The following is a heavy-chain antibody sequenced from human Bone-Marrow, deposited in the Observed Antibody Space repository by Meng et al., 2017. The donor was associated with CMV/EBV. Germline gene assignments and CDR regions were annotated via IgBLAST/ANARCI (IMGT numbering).Heavy chain of an antibody. CDR1: GYTFTSYY. Sequence: ASVKVSCKASGYTFTSYYMHWVRQAPGQGLEWMGIINPSGGSTSYAQKFQGRVTMTRDTSISTAYMELTSLTSEDTAVYFCVRLAVRGVIGPWGQGTLVTVSS. V-gene: IGHV1-46*01. D-gene: IGHD3-10*01. CDR2: INPSGGST. CDR3: VRLAVRGVIGP. J-gene: IGHJ5*02.